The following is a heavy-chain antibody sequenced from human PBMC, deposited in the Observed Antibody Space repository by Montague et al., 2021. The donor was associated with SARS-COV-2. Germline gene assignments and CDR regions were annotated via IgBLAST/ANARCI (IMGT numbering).Heavy chain of an antibody. Sequence: SLRLSCAASGFTVSSNYMRWVRQAPGKGLEWVSVINSGGSTYYADSVKGRFTIPRDNSKNTLYLQMNSLRAEDTAVYYRARDLMELQGMDVWGQGTTVTVSS. CDR1: GFTVSSNY. CDR2: INSGGST. CDR3: ARDLMELQGMDV. D-gene: IGHD1-7*01. V-gene: IGHV3-53*01. J-gene: IGHJ6*02.